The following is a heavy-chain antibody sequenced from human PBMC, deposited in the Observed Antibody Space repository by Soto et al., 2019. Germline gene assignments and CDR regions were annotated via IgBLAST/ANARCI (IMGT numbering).Heavy chain of an antibody. CDR2: IYWNDDK. CDR1: GFSLSASGVG. J-gene: IGHJ4*02. Sequence: QITLKESGLTLVKPTQTLTLTCTFSGFSLSASGVGVGWIRQPPGKALEWLALIYWNDDKRYSPSLKPRLTITKDTSKNQVVITMTNMDPVDTATYYSAHETGGYCSGITCYNSPHNYFDSWSQGTLVTFSS. CDR3: AHETGGYCSGITCYNSPHNYFDS. V-gene: IGHV2-5*01. D-gene: IGHD2-2*02.